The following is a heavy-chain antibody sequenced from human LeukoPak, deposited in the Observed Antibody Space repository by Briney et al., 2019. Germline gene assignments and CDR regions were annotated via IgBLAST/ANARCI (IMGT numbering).Heavy chain of an antibody. V-gene: IGHV3-30*04. D-gene: IGHD3-10*01. CDR3: ARSPNYKGYFDY. Sequence: GGSLRLSCAASGFTFSSYAMHWVRQAPGKGLEWVAVISYDGSNKYYADSVKGRFTISRDNAKNSLYLQMSSLRAEDTAVYYCARSPNYKGYFDYWGQGTLVTVSS. CDR1: GFTFSSYA. J-gene: IGHJ4*02. CDR2: ISYDGSNK.